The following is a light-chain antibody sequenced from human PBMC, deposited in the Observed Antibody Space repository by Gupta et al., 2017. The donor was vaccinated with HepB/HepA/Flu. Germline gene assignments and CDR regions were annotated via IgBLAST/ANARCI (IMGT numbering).Light chain of an antibody. Sequence: QSVLIQPPSASGTPGQRVTISCSGSSSNIGNDNVYWYQQLPETVPKLLIYKNYQRPSGVSDRFSGSKSGTSASLAISGLRSEDEADYYCVGWDGSLSGYVFGTGTKVTVL. CDR3: VGWDGSLSGYV. CDR1: SSNIGNDN. V-gene: IGLV1-47*01. J-gene: IGLJ1*01. CDR2: KNY.